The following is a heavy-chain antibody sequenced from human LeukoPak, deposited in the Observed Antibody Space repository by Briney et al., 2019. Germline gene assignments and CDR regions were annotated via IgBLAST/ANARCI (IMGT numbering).Heavy chain of an antibody. J-gene: IGHJ4*02. D-gene: IGHD1-26*01. CDR3: ARALRSGSYREFDY. CDR2: INPNSGGI. V-gene: IGHV1-2*02. Sequence: GASVKVSCKASGYTFTGYYVHWVRQAPGQGLEWMGWINPNSGGINYAPKFQGRVTMTRDTSIYTAYMELSKLRSDDTAVYYCARALRSGSYREFDYWGQGALVTVSS. CDR1: GYTFTGYY.